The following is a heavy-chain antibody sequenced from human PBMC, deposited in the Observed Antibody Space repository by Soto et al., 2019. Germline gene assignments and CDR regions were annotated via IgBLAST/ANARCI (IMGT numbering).Heavy chain of an antibody. J-gene: IGHJ4*02. CDR2: ISGSGANT. CDR3: AKDEDGAATAPVDY. V-gene: IGHV3-23*01. D-gene: IGHD6-13*01. CDR1: GFTFSSYA. Sequence: EVQVLESGGGLVQPGGSLRLSCAASGFTFSSYAMSWVRQAPGKGLEWVSAISGSGANTYYADSVKGRFTISRDNSKNIVYLQMNSLRFEDTAVYHCAKDEDGAATAPVDYWGQGTRVTVSS.